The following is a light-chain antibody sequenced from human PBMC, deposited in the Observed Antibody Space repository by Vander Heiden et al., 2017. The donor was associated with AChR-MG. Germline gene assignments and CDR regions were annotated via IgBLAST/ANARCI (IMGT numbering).Light chain of an antibody. CDR3: QQSYSTRWT. CDR1: QNISSY. V-gene: IGKV1-39*01. Sequence: DIQMTQSPSSLSASVGDRVTITCRASQNISSYLNWYQQKPGKAPKLLIYAASSLQSGGPSRFSGSGSGTDFTVTISSLQPEDFATYYCQQSYSTRWTFGQGTKVEIK. J-gene: IGKJ1*01. CDR2: AAS.